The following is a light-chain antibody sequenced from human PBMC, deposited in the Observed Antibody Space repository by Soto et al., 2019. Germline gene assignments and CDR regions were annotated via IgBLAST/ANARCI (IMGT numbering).Light chain of an antibody. Sequence: DIQMTQFPSTLSASVGDRVTITCRASQSISSWLAWYQQKPGKAPKVLIYKASILESVVPSRFSGSGSGTEFTLTISSLQPDDFATYYCQQYNNDLITFGQGTRLEIK. CDR3: QQYNNDLIT. CDR1: QSISSW. CDR2: KAS. V-gene: IGKV1-5*03. J-gene: IGKJ5*01.